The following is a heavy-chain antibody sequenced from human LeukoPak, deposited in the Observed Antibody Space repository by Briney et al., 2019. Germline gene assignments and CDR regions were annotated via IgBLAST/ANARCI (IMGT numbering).Heavy chain of an antibody. D-gene: IGHD1-26*01. Sequence: SETLSLTCTVSGYSISSGYYWGWTRQPPGKGLEWMGNIYYSGNTYYKPSLKSRVTISIDRSRNQFSLKLSSVTAADTAVYYCARTKYSGTSDDAFDIWGQGTMVTVSS. CDR2: IYYSGNT. V-gene: IGHV4-38-2*02. CDR1: GYSISSGYY. J-gene: IGHJ3*02. CDR3: ARTKYSGTSDDAFDI.